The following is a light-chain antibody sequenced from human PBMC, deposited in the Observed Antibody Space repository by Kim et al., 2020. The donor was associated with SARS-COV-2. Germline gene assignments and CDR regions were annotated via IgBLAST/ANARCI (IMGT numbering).Light chain of an antibody. Sequence: IVMTQSPATLSVSPGERATLSCRASQSVSRYLAWYQQKPGQSPRLLIYGASTRATGIPARFSGSGSGTEFTLTISSLQSEDFAVYYCQQYNNWYTFGQGTKLEI. CDR3: QQYNNWYT. CDR1: QSVSRY. V-gene: IGKV3-15*01. CDR2: GAS. J-gene: IGKJ2*01.